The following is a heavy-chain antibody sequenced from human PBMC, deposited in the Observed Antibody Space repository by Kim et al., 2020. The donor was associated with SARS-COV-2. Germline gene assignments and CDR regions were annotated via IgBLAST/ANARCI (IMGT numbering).Heavy chain of an antibody. V-gene: IGHV3-23*01. Sequence: ADSVKGPFTISRDNSKNTLYLQMNSRRAEDTAVYYCAKTPYSSGWYYFDYWGQGTLVTVSS. J-gene: IGHJ4*02. CDR3: AKTPYSSGWYYFDY. D-gene: IGHD6-19*01.